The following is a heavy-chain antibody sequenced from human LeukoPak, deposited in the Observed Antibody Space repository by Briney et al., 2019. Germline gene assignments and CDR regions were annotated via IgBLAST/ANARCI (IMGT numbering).Heavy chain of an antibody. V-gene: IGHV1-8*03. D-gene: IGHD3-22*01. J-gene: IGHJ4*02. CDR3: ARGDYDSSGYFDY. CDR2: MNPNSGNT. CDR1: GYTFTNYD. Sequence: ASVKVSCKASGYTFTNYDINWVRQATGQGLEWMGWMNPNSGNTVYAQKFQGRVTITRNTSISTDYMEMSSLRSEDTAVYYCARGDYDSSGYFDYWGQGTLVTVSS.